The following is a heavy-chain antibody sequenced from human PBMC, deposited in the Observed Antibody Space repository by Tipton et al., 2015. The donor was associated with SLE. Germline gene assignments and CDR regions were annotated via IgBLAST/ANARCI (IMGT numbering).Heavy chain of an antibody. D-gene: IGHD6-19*01. CDR3: AREGGAGYSSGWFDY. CDR2: ISNSGSII. J-gene: IGHJ5*01. Sequence: SLRLSCAASGFTFSSYEMNWVRQAPGKGLEWVAHISNSGSIIYYADSVKGRFTISRDNAKNSLYLQMNSLRAEDTAVYYCAREGGAGYSSGWFDYWGQGTLVTVSS. V-gene: IGHV3-48*03. CDR1: GFTFSSYE.